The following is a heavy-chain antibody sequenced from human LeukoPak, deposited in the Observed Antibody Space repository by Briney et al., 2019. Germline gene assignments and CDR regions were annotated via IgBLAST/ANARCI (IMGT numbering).Heavy chain of an antibody. CDR1: GFTFISYA. V-gene: IGHV3-23*01. CDR2: IRDSGSST. CDR3: AKYGPQDSGSSHFDY. D-gene: IGHD1-26*01. J-gene: IGHJ4*02. Sequence: GALRLSCAASGFTFISYAMSWVRQAPGKGLEWVSAIRDSGSSTHYADSVKGRFTTSRDNSKNTLFLQTNSLRAEDTAIYYCAKYGPQDSGSSHFDYWGQGALVTVSS.